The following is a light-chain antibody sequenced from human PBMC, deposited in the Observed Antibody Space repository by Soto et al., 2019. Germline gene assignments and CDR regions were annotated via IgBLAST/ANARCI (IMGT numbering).Light chain of an antibody. CDR1: SSDVGGYKY. Sequence: QSALTQPPSASGSLGQSVTISCTGTSSDVGGYKYVSWYQQHPGKAPKLMIYEVSKRPSGVPDRLSGSKSGNTASLTVPGLQAEDEADYYCSSYAGSNNWVFGGGTKVTVL. CDR3: SSYAGSNNWV. CDR2: EVS. V-gene: IGLV2-8*01. J-gene: IGLJ2*01.